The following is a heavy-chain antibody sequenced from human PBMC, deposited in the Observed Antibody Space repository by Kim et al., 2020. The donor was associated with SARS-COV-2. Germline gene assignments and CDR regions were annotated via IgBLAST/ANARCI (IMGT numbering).Heavy chain of an antibody. D-gene: IGHD6-19*01. CDR3: ARHGLWQWLTHADY. CDR1: GGSISSSSYY. V-gene: IGHV4-39*01. CDR2: IYYSGST. J-gene: IGHJ4*02. Sequence: SETLSLTCTVSGGSISSSSYYWGWIRQPPGKGLEWIGSIYYSGSTYYNPSLKSRVTISIDTSKNQFSLKLSSVTAADTAVYYCARHGLWQWLTHADYWGQGTLVTVSS.